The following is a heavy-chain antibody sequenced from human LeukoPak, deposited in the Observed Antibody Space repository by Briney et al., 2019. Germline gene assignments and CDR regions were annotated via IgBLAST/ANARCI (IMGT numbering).Heavy chain of an antibody. CDR1: GFTFSDYY. V-gene: IGHV3-11*01. J-gene: IGHJ4*02. CDR2: ISRGGSTT. Sequence: GGSLRLSCAASGFTFSDYYMNWIRQAPGKGLEWVSYISRGGSTTYYADSMKGRFTISRDNAKNSLYLQMSSLRAEDTAVYYCAKDLAIFGVVIIDYWGQGTLVTVSS. CDR3: AKDLAIFGVVIIDY. D-gene: IGHD3-3*01.